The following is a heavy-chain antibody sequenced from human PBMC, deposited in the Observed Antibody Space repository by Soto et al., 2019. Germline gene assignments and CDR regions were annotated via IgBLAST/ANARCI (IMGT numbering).Heavy chain of an antibody. Sequence: EVQLVESGGGLVQPGGSLRLSCAASGFTFRSYWMHWVRQAPGKGLMWVSRINPDGSSTSYADSAKGRFTMSRDNAQNTLYLQMSSLRAEDTAADYCAVLAGVTPLPDALDIWGQGTMVTVSS. CDR1: GFTFRSYW. CDR3: AVLAGVTPLPDALDI. CDR2: INPDGSST. V-gene: IGHV3-74*01. J-gene: IGHJ3*02. D-gene: IGHD2-21*02.